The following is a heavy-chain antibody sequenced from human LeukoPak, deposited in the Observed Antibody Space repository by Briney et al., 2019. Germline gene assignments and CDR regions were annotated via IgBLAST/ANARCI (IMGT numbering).Heavy chain of an antibody. CDR1: GFTFSSHG. CDR3: AKDDNYIRFLS. CDR2: ISGSGGNT. Sequence: GGSLRLSCAASGFTFSSHGMNWVRQAPGKGLEWVSGISGSGGNTYYTDSVKGRFTISRDNSKNTLYLQMNSLRAEDTAVYYCAKDDNYIRFLSWGQGTLVTVSS. J-gene: IGHJ5*02. V-gene: IGHV3-23*01. D-gene: IGHD3-16*01.